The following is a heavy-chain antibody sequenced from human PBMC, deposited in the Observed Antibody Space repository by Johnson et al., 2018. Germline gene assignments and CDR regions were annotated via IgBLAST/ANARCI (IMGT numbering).Heavy chain of an antibody. V-gene: IGHV3-23*04. CDR3: AKDEVHCSGGSCLDAFDI. CDR1: GFTFSSYA. Sequence: EVQLVESGGGLVQPGGSXRLACAASGFTFSSYAMSWVRQAPGKGLEWVSAISGSGGSTYYADSVKGRFTFSRENSKNTRYLQMNSLRAEDTAVYSWAKDEVHCSGGSCLDAFDIWGQGTMVTVSS. CDR2: ISGSGGST. D-gene: IGHD2-15*01. J-gene: IGHJ3*02.